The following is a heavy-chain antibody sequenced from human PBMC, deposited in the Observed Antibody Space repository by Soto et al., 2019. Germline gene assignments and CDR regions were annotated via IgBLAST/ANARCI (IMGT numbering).Heavy chain of an antibody. CDR3: ARGYSRRDTPFTY. D-gene: IGHD2-15*01. J-gene: IGHJ4*02. Sequence: QVPLQESGPGLVKPSQTLSLTCTVSGGSISSGGHYWTWIRQHTGKGLWWIGYIYYSGRPYDNPSLTIRVSITINSSENQFSMDLSSVTAANTAVYYCARGYSRRDTPFTYWGQGTPVTFSS. CDR1: GGSISSGGHY. CDR2: IYYSGRP. V-gene: IGHV4-31*03.